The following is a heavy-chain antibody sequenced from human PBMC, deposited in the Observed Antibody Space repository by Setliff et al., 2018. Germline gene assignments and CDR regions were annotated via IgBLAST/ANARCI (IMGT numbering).Heavy chain of an antibody. CDR3: ATNTGGNTIDAFDI. CDR1: GYTLTELS. CDR2: FDPEDGET. J-gene: IGHJ3*02. Sequence: GASVKVSCKVSGYTLTELSMHWVRQAPGKGLEWMGGFDPEDGETIYAQKFQGRVTMTEDTSTDTAYMELSSLRSGDTAVYYCATNTGGNTIDAFDIWGQGTMVTV. V-gene: IGHV1-24*01. D-gene: IGHD2-15*01.